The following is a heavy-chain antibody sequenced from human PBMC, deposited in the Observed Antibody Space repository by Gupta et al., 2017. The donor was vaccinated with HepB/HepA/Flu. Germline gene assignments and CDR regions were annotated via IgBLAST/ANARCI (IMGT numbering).Heavy chain of an antibody. CDR3: SRGGTKTRFDY. CDR1: GGSFSGYY. J-gene: IGHJ4*02. V-gene: IGHV4-34*01. Sequence: QVQLQQWGAGLLKPSETLSLTCAVYGGSFSGYYWSWIRQPPGKGLEWIWEINHSGSTKYNPSLKSRVTITVDTAKNQFSLKLSSVTAADTAVYYLSRGGTKTRFDYWGQGTLVTVSS. CDR2: INHSGST. D-gene: IGHD2-8*01.